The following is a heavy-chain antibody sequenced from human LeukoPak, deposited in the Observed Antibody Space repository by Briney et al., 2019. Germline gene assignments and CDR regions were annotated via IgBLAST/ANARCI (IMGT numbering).Heavy chain of an antibody. Sequence: ASVKVSCKASGYTFTGYYMHWVRQAPGQGLEWMGWINPNSGSTNYAQKFQGRVTMTRDTSISTAYMELSRLRSDDTAVYYCARDGLAAGGVYNWFDPWGQGTLVTVSS. D-gene: IGHD6-13*01. CDR2: INPNSGST. J-gene: IGHJ5*02. CDR1: GYTFTGYY. V-gene: IGHV1-2*02. CDR3: ARDGLAAGGVYNWFDP.